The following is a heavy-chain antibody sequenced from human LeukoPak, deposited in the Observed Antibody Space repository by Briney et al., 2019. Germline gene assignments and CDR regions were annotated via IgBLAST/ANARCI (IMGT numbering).Heavy chain of an antibody. Sequence: SVTVSFKASGGTFSSYAISWVRQAPGQGLEWKGGIIPIFGTANYAQKFQGRVTITADESTSTAYMELSSLRSEDTAVYYCASDVDSSGYSAYFDYWGQGTLVTVSS. CDR2: IIPIFGTA. CDR1: GGTFSSYA. V-gene: IGHV1-69*13. CDR3: ASDVDSSGYSAYFDY. D-gene: IGHD3-22*01. J-gene: IGHJ4*02.